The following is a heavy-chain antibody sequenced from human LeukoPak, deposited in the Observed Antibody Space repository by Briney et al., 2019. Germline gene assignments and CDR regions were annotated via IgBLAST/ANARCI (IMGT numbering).Heavy chain of an antibody. Sequence: GGSLRLSCAASGFTFSSYSMNWVRQAPAKGLEWVSVIYSGGGTYYADFVQGRFTISRDDSKNTLFLQMNSLRAEDSAVYYCASAMNFGHFDLWGRGTLVTVSS. D-gene: IGHD2-2*01. V-gene: IGHV3-53*01. CDR2: IYSGGGT. CDR1: GFTFSSYS. J-gene: IGHJ2*01. CDR3: ASAMNFGHFDL.